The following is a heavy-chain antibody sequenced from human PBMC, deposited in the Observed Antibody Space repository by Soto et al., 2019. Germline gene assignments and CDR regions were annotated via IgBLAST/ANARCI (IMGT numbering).Heavy chain of an antibody. J-gene: IGHJ4*02. CDR3: AREAREPPTKLWAPFDY. D-gene: IGHD5-18*01. V-gene: IGHV1-69*13. CDR1: GGTFSSYA. Sequence: ASVKVSCKASGGTFSSYAISWVRQAPRQGLEWMGGIIPIFGTANYAQKFQGRVTITADESMSTAYMELSSLRSEDTAVYYCAREAREPPTKLWAPFDYWGQGTLVTVSS. CDR2: IIPIFGTA.